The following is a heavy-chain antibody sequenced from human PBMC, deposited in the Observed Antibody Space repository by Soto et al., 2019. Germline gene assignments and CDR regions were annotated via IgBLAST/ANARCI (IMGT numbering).Heavy chain of an antibody. CDR1: GYTLTELS. J-gene: IGHJ6*02. V-gene: IGHV1-24*01. CDR2: FDPEDGET. Sequence: QVQLVQSGAEVKKPGASVKVSCKVSGYTLTELSMHWVRQAPGKGLEWMGGFDPEDGETIYAQKFQGRVTMTEDTSTDTAYMELSSLRSEDTAVYYCATDWVTSITGTTYYGMDVWGQGTTVTVSS. CDR3: ATDWVTSITGTTYYGMDV. D-gene: IGHD1-7*01.